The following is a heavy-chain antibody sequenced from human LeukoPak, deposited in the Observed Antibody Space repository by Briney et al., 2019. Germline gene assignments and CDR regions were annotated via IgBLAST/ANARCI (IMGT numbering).Heavy chain of an antibody. CDR3: ARERWVRLLHEYDYYYYMDV. CDR2: INPSGDST. V-gene: IGHV1-46*01. D-gene: IGHD3-22*01. Sequence: AASVKVSCKASGYTFTSYYMHWVRQAPGQGLGWMGIINPSGDSTSYAQKFQGRVTMTRDMSTSTVYMELSSLRSEDTAVYYCARERWVRLLHEYDYYYYMDVWGKGTTVTVSS. J-gene: IGHJ6*03. CDR1: GYTFTSYY.